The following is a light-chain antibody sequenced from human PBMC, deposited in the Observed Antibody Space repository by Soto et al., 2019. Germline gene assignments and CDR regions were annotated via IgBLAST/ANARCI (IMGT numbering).Light chain of an antibody. V-gene: IGKV3-11*01. CDR2: GAS. J-gene: IGKJ1*01. Sequence: EVVLTQSPATLSLSPGXRATLSCRASENVRTFVDWYQQKPGQAPRLLIYGASNRATGIPARFSGSGSGTDFTLTISNLEPEDFAVYYCQQHSHWPPWTFGQGTKGDIK. CDR1: ENVRTF. CDR3: QQHSHWPPWT.